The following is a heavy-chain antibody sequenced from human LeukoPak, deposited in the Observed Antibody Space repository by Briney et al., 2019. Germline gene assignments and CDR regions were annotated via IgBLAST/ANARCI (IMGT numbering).Heavy chain of an antibody. J-gene: IGHJ1*01. CDR1: GYTFTNYG. V-gene: IGHV1-18*01. CDR3: ARDKAVTTEVTQYFQH. Sequence: ASVKVSCKASGYTFTNYGISWVRQAPGQGLEWMGWISAYNGYTDYAQNLQFRVTTTTDTSTSTAYMELRSLRSDDTAVYYCARDKAVTTEVTQYFQHWGQGTLVTVSS. D-gene: IGHD4-23*01. CDR2: ISAYNGYT.